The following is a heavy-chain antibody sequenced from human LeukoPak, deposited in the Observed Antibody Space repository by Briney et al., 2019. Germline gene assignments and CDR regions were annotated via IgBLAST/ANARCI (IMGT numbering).Heavy chain of an antibody. CDR2: ISYDGSNK. Sequence: GGSLRLSCAASGFTFSSYAMHWVRQAPGKGLEWVAVISYDGSNKYYADSVKGRLTISRDNSKNTLYLQMNSLRAEDTAVYYCARDIGGFDPWGQGTLVTVSS. CDR3: ARDIGGFDP. V-gene: IGHV3-30-3*01. J-gene: IGHJ5*02. D-gene: IGHD1-26*01. CDR1: GFTFSSYA.